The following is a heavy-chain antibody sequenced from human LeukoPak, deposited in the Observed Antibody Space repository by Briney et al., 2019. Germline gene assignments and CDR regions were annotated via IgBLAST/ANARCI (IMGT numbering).Heavy chain of an antibody. V-gene: IGHV3-73*01. J-gene: IGHJ3*02. CDR3: TSRLTVTTLRANAFDI. CDR1: GFTFSGSA. Sequence: GGSLRLSCAAPGFTFSGSAMHWVRQASGKGLEWVGRIRSKANSYATAYAASVKGRFTISRDDSKNTAYLQMNSLKTEDTAVYYCTSRLTVTTLRANAFDIWGQGTMVTVSS. CDR2: IRSKANSYAT. D-gene: IGHD4-17*01.